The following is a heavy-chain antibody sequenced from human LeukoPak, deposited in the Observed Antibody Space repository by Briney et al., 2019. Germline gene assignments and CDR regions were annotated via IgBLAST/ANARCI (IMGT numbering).Heavy chain of an antibody. D-gene: IGHD1-14*01. V-gene: IGHV3-7*01. CDR3: TTEGGY. J-gene: IGHJ4*02. Sequence: PGGSLRLSCAASGFTFSSYWMSWVRQAPGKGLEWVANIKQDASEKYYEDSVKGRFTISRDNAKNSLYLQMNSLRVDDTAMYYCTTEGGYWGQGSLVTVSS. CDR1: GFTFSSYW. CDR2: IKQDASEK.